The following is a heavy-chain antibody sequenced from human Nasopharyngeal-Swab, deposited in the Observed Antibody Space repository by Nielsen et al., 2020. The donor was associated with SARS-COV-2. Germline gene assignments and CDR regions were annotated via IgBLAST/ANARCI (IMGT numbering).Heavy chain of an antibody. D-gene: IGHD3-3*01. CDR2: ISAYNGNT. V-gene: IGHV1-18*01. J-gene: IGHJ6*02. Sequence: SVKVSCKPSRYTFTSHGISWVRQAPAQGLEWMGWISAYNGNTNYAQKLQGRVTMTTDTSTSTAYMELRSLRSDDTAVYYCARALYDFWSGYYTENYGMDVWGQGTTVTVSS. CDR3: ARALYDFWSGYYTENYGMDV. CDR1: RYTFTSHG.